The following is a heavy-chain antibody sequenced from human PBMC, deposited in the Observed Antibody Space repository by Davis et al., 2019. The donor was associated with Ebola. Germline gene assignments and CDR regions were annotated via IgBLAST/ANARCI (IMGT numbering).Heavy chain of an antibody. Sequence: ESLKISCAASGFTFSNSWMSWIRQPPGKGLEWIGEINHSGSTNYNPSLKSRVTISVDTSKNQFSLKLSSVTAADTAVYYCARRGVYGDYRYYFDYWGQGTLVTVSS. CDR1: GFTFSNSW. CDR3: ARRGVYGDYRYYFDY. CDR2: INHSGST. V-gene: IGHV4-34*01. J-gene: IGHJ4*02. D-gene: IGHD4-17*01.